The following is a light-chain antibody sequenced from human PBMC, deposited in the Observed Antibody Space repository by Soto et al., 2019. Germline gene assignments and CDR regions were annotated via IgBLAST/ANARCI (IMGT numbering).Light chain of an antibody. V-gene: IGLV2-14*01. J-gene: IGLJ3*02. Sequence: QSVLSQPASVSGSPGQSITISCTGTNSDVGAYDYISWYQHHPGKAPKLIIYEVGYRPSGVSTRFSGSKSGNTAFLTVSGLQAEDEADYYCTSYTTGSIRIAFGGGTKLTVL. CDR3: TSYTTGSIRIA. CDR2: EVG. CDR1: NSDVGAYDY.